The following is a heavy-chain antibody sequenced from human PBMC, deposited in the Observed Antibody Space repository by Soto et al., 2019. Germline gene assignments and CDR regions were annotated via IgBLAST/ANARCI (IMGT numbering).Heavy chain of an antibody. Sequence: GESLKISCKGSGYSFTSYWIGWVRQMPGKGLEWMGIIYPGDSDTRYSPSFQGQVTISADKSISTAYLQWSSLKASDTAMYYCARSSSGWYSLEYFQHWGQGTLVTVSS. CDR1: GYSFTSYW. CDR3: ARSSSGWYSLEYFQH. D-gene: IGHD6-19*01. V-gene: IGHV5-51*01. CDR2: IYPGDSDT. J-gene: IGHJ1*01.